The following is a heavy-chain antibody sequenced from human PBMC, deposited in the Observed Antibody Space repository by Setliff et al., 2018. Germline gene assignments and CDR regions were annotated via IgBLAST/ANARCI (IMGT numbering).Heavy chain of an antibody. CDR3: ARFAGSSWVDY. J-gene: IGHJ4*02. D-gene: IGHD6-13*01. CDR2: ISNSGGGT. Sequence: GGSLRLSCAASGFTFSNYAMSWVRQAPGKGLEWVSAISNSGGGTYYADSVKGRFTISRDNSKNTLFLQMNSLRAEDTAVYYCARFAGSSWVDYWGQGTLVTVSS. CDR1: GFTFSNYA. V-gene: IGHV3-23*01.